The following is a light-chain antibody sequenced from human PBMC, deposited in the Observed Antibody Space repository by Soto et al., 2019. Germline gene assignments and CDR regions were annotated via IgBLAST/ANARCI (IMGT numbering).Light chain of an antibody. CDR3: QQYGSSPWT. CDR2: GAS. Sequence: EIVLTQSPGTLSLSPGERATLSYRASQSVSSNYLAWYQQTPGQAPRPLIYGASSRATGIPDRFSGSGAGTDVTLTISRLEPEDFAVYYCQQYGSSPWTFGQGTKVEIK. V-gene: IGKV3-20*01. CDR1: QSVSSNY. J-gene: IGKJ1*01.